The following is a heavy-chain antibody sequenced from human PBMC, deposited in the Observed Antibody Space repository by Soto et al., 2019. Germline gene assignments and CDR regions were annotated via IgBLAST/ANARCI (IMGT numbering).Heavy chain of an antibody. V-gene: IGHV3-21*01. D-gene: IGHD3-22*01. CDR1: GFTFSSYS. J-gene: IGHJ4*02. CDR3: ARVIYDSSGYYYVIDY. Sequence: PGGSLRLSCAASGFTFSSYSMNWVRQAPGKGLEWVSSISSSSSYIYYADSVKGRFTISRDNAKNSLYLQMNSLRAEDTAVYYCARVIYDSSGYYYVIDYWGQGTLVTVSS. CDR2: ISSSSSYI.